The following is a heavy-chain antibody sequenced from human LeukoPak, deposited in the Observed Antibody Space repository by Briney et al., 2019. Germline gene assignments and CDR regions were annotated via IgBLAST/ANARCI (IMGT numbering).Heavy chain of an antibody. D-gene: IGHD3-3*01. CDR3: ARETASGYLGFDF. CDR1: GYAFSSYG. J-gene: IGHJ4*02. Sequence: ASVKVSCKTSGYAFSSYGITWVRQVPGQGLEWMGWISAYGHTKLARNLQARVTVTIDTSTTTAYMELRSLSSDDTAVYFCARETASGYLGFDFWGQGTLVTVSS. V-gene: IGHV1-18*01. CDR2: ISAYGHT.